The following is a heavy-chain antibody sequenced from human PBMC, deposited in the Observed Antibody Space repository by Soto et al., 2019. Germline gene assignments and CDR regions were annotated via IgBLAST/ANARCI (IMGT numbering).Heavy chain of an antibody. J-gene: IGHJ5*01. CDR2: ISDDSSRT. CDR3: VKGGWLDF. CDR1: GFTFSTFE. D-gene: IGHD3-16*01. V-gene: IGHV3-23*01. Sequence: EVQLLESGGGLVQPGGSLRLSCAASGFTFSTFEMSWVRQAPGRGLEWVSFISDDSSRTYYADAVKGRFTISRDNSMHTLYLQTNSLTAEDAAVYACVKGGWLDFWGQGALVTVSS.